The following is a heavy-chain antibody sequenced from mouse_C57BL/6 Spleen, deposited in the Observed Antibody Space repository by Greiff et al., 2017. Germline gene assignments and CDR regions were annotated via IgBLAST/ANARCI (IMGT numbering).Heavy chain of an antibody. CDR3: ARDDGNSWYFDV. D-gene: IGHD2-1*01. V-gene: IGHV3-6*01. CDR2: ISYDGSN. CDR1: GYSITSGYY. J-gene: IGHJ1*03. Sequence: EVKVEESGPGLVKPSQSLSLSCSVTGYSITSGYYWYWIRQFPGNKLEWMGYISYDGSNNYNPSLKNRISITRDTSKNQLFLKLNSVTTEDTATYYCARDDGNSWYFDVWGTGTTVTVSS.